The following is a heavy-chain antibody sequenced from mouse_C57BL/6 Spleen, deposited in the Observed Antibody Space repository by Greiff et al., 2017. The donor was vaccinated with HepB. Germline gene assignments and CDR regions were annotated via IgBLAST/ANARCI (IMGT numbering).Heavy chain of an antibody. J-gene: IGHJ4*01. V-gene: IGHV1-82*01. CDR1: GYAFSSSW. D-gene: IGHD2-5*01. CDR2: IYPGDGDT. Sequence: QVQLKESGPELVKPGASVKISCKASGYAFSSSWMNWVKQRPGKGLEWIGRIYPGDGDTNYNGKFKGKATLTADKSSSTAYMQLSSLTSEDSAVYFCARFYYSNLYYAMDYWGQGTSVTVSS. CDR3: ARFYYSNLYYAMDY.